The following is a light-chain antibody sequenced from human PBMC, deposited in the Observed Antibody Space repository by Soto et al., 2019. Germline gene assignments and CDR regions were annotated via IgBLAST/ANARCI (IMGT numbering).Light chain of an antibody. J-gene: IGLJ1*01. CDR1: SXDVGRYDY. V-gene: IGLV2-11*01. CDR3: CSFAGSYSYV. CDR2: DVT. Sequence: QSVLTQPPSVSASPGQSVTISCTGTSXDVGRYDYVSWYQQHPGKAPKLIVYDVTERPSGVPDRFSGSKSGNTASLTISGLQAEDEADYSCCSFAGSYSYVFGTGTKVNLL.